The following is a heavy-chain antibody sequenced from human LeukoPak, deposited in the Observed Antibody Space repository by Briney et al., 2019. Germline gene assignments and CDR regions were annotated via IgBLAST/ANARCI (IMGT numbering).Heavy chain of an antibody. V-gene: IGHV3-48*03. J-gene: IGHJ4*02. D-gene: IGHD3-10*01. CDR1: GFTFSSYE. Sequence: PGGSLRLSCAASGFTFSSYEINWVRQAPGKGLEWVSYISSSGSTTYYADSVKGRFTISRDNSKNSLYLQMNSLRTEDTALYYCAKGKNTGSYLSHVDYWGQGTLVTVSS. CDR3: AKGKNTGSYLSHVDY. CDR2: ISSSGSTT.